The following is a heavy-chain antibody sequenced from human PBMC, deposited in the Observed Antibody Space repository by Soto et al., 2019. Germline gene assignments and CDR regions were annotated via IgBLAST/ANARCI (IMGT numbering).Heavy chain of an antibody. V-gene: IGHV4-39*01. CDR1: GGSISSSSYY. CDR3: ATSVPTYYDFWSGYLDY. J-gene: IGHJ4*02. CDR2: IYYSGST. D-gene: IGHD3-3*01. Sequence: SVTLSLTCTVSGGSISSSSYYWGWIRQPPGKGLEWIGSIYYSGSTYYNPSLKSRVTISVDTSKNQFSLKLSSVTAADTAVYYCATSVPTYYDFWSGYLDYWGQGTLVTVSS.